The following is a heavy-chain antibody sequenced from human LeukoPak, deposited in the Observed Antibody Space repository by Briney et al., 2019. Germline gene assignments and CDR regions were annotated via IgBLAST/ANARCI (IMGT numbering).Heavy chain of an antibody. CDR1: GFTFSSYA. CDR2: ISGSGGST. D-gene: IGHD3-10*01. CDR3: ARGRGGSGSYYNVGYFDY. V-gene: IGHV3-23*01. Sequence: SGGSLRLSCAASGFTFSSYAMSWVRQAPGKGLEWVSAISGSGGSTYYADSVKGRFTISRDNSKNTLYLQMNSLRAEDTAVYYCARGRGGSGSYYNVGYFDYWGQGTLVTVSS. J-gene: IGHJ4*02.